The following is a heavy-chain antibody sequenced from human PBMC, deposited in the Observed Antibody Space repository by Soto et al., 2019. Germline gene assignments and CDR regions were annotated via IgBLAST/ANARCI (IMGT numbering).Heavy chain of an antibody. D-gene: IGHD3-10*01. Sequence: GGSLRLSCAVSGFTFSAFAMYWVRQAPGKGLEWVALISYDGRNEDYAESVRGRFTISRDNSKNTLYLDMNSLSAEDSAVYFCAKGVVREPAYFDDWGQGTLVTVSS. J-gene: IGHJ4*02. V-gene: IGHV3-30*18. CDR1: GFTFSAFA. CDR3: AKGVVREPAYFDD. CDR2: ISYDGRNE.